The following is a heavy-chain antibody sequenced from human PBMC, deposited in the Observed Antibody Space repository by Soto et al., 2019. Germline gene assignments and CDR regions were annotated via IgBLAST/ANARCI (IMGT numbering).Heavy chain of an antibody. J-gene: IGHJ4*02. CDR2: VFYTGVT. CDR1: GGSISTAGMY. V-gene: IGHV4-31*03. D-gene: IGHD1-26*01. Sequence: QVQLQESGPGLVKPSETLSLTCTVSGGSISTAGMYWSWIRQHPGKGLEWIGYVFYTGVTYYNPSLKSRVTISVDMSENQFSLKLTSVTAADTAIYYCARSRGSSKPYFYDYWGQGTLVTVSS. CDR3: ARSRGSSKPYFYDY.